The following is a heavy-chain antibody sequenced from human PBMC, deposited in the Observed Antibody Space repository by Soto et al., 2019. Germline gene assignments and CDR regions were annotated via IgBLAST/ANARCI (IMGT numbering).Heavy chain of an antibody. CDR3: ARGNSGSYYYYYGMDV. V-gene: IGHV3-33*01. J-gene: IGHJ6*02. CDR2: IWYDGSNK. Sequence: PGGSLRLSCAASGFTFSSYGMHWVRQAPGKGLEWVAVIWYDGSNKYYADSVKGRFTISRDNSKNTLYLQMNSLRAEDTAVYYCARGNSGSYYYYYGMDVWGQGTTVTVSS. D-gene: IGHD1-26*01. CDR1: GFTFSSYG.